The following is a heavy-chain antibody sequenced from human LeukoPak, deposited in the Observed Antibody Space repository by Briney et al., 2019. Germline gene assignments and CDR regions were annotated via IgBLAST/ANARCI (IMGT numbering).Heavy chain of an antibody. D-gene: IGHD5-12*01. CDR2: ISGSGGST. CDR1: GFTFSSYA. Sequence: PGGSLRLSCAASGFTFSSYAMSWVRQAPGKGLEWVSAISGSGGSTYYADSVKGRFTISRDLSKNMVHLQMNSLRVEDTAIYYCAKGPQLHSGYRPDYWGQGTLVTVSS. V-gene: IGHV3-23*01. CDR3: AKGPQLHSGYRPDY. J-gene: IGHJ4*02.